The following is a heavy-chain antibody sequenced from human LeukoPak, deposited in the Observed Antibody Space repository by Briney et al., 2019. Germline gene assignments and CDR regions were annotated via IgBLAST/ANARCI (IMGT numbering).Heavy chain of an antibody. CDR3: ARDVLFRGVIWTPFDY. CDR2: ITISGHTK. CDR1: GFDLSTYE. D-gene: IGHD3-10*01. V-gene: IGHV3-48*03. J-gene: IGHJ4*02. Sequence: GGSLRLSCAASGFDLSTYEMNWVRQAPGKGLEWIADITISGHTKNYADSVKGRFTISRDNAKNSLYLQMNSLRAEDTAVYYCARDVLFRGVIWTPFDYWGQGTLVTVSS.